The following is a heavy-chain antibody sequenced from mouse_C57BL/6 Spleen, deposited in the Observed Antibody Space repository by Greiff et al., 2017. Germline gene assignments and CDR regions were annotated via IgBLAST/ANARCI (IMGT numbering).Heavy chain of an antibody. D-gene: IGHD2-4*01. CDR3: ARHDDYDFYAMDY. V-gene: IGHV5-12*01. Sequence: EVKVVESGGGLVQPGGSLKLSCAASGFTFSDYYMYWVRQTPEKRLEWVAYISNGGGSTYYPDTVKGRFTISRDNAKNTLYLQMSRLKSEDTAMYYCARHDDYDFYAMDYWGQGTSVTVAS. CDR1: GFTFSDYY. J-gene: IGHJ4*01. CDR2: ISNGGGST.